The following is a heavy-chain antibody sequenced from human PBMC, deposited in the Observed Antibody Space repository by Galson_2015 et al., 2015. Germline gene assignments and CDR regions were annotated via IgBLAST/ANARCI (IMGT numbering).Heavy chain of an antibody. J-gene: IGHJ4*02. Sequence: SLRLSCAASGFTFSSYAMSWVRQAPGKGLVWVSRINSDGSSTSYADSVKGRFTISRDNAKNTLYLQMNSLRAEDTAVYYCARGSPWEPGGYWGQGTLVTVSS. CDR3: ARGSPWEPGGY. CDR2: INSDGSST. V-gene: IGHV3-74*01. D-gene: IGHD1-26*01. CDR1: GFTFSSYA.